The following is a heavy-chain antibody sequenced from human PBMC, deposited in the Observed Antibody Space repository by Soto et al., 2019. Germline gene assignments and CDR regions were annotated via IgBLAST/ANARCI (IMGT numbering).Heavy chain of an antibody. CDR1: GDSIRDGGYY. J-gene: IGHJ5*02. CDR3: AKDPSPQPIPAVTPGWFDP. D-gene: IGHD4-4*01. CDR2: IYFTGKT. V-gene: IGHV4-31*03. Sequence: ANLQESGPGLVKPSETLSLTCTVSGDSIRDGGYYWAWIRQRPGKGLEWMGYIYFTGKTNYNPSLENRLTMSVDMSRRQLYPRLTSVTAADTAVYFCAKDPSPQPIPAVTPGWFDPWGQGISVTVSS.